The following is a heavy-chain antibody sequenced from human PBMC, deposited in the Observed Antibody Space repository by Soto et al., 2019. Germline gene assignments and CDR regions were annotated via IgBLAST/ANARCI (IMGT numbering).Heavy chain of an antibody. D-gene: IGHD2-15*01. CDR2: VNHSGEA. J-gene: IGHJ5*02. V-gene: IGHV4-34*01. Sequence: TSETLSLTCGVYGGSFRNYYWIWVRQPPGKGLEWIGEVNHSGEATYNPSLQSRVTISLDTTNNHFSLKMSLTAEDTAIYYCVRGGGGGLFDPWGQGTMVTVSS. CDR1: GGSFRNYY. CDR3: VRGGGGGLFDP.